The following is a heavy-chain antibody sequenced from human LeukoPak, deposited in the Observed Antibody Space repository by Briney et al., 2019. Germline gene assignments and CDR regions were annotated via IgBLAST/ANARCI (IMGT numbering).Heavy chain of an antibody. Sequence: PGGSLRLSCAASGFTFSSYSMNWVRQAPGKGLEWVSSIISSSSYIYYADSVKGRFTISRDNAKNSLYLQMNSLRAEDTAVYYCARDGGYCSGGSCYFNYYYGMDVWGQGTTVTVSS. CDR2: IISSSSYI. V-gene: IGHV3-21*01. CDR3: ARDGGYCSGGSCYFNYYYGMDV. J-gene: IGHJ6*02. D-gene: IGHD2-15*01. CDR1: GFTFSSYS.